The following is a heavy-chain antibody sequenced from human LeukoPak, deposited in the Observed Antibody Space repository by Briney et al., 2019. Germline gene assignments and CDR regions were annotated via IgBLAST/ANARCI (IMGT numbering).Heavy chain of an antibody. D-gene: IGHD3-3*01. V-gene: IGHV3-30-3*01. J-gene: IGHJ4*02. CDR3: AREERSSSFDFDY. CDR1: GFTFSSYA. CDR2: ISYDGSNK. Sequence: PGGSLRLSCAASGFTFSSYAMHWVRQAPGKGLEWVAVISYDGSNKYYADSVKGRFTISRDNSKNTLYLQMNSLRAEDTAVYYCAREERSSSFDFDYWGQGTRVTVSS.